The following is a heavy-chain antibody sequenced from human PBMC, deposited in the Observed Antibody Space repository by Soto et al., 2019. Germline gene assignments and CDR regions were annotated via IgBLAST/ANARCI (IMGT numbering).Heavy chain of an antibody. CDR3: ARDTGGWYEYFQH. J-gene: IGHJ1*01. D-gene: IGHD6-19*01. CDR1: GFTFSSYA. Sequence: QVQLVESGGGVVQPGRSLRLSCAASGFTFSSYAMHWVRQAPGKGLEWVAVISYDGSNKYYADSVKGRFTISRDNSKNTLYLQMNRLRAEDTAVYYCARDTGGWYEYFQHWGQGTLVTVSS. CDR2: ISYDGSNK. V-gene: IGHV3-30-3*01.